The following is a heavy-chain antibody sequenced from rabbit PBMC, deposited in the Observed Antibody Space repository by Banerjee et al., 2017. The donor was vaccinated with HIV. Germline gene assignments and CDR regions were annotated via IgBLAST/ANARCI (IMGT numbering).Heavy chain of an antibody. Sequence: QQQLEESGGGLVKPGGTLTLTCKASGIDFSSYYYMCWVRQAPGKGLEWIACIYAGSGGNTYYASWAKGRFTISKTSSTTVTLQMTSLTAADTATYFCARENAGYGAFSLWGQGTLVTVS. D-gene: IGHD4-2*01. V-gene: IGHV1S45*01. CDR1: GIDFSSYYY. CDR2: IYAGSGGNT. CDR3: ARENAGYGAFSL. J-gene: IGHJ3*01.